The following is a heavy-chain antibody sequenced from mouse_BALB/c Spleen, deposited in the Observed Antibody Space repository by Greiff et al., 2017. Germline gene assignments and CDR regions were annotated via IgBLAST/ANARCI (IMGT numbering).Heavy chain of an antibody. D-gene: IGHD1-2*01. CDR1: GFTFSSFG. CDR3: AIHYPFAD. V-gene: IGHV5-17*02. Sequence: EVQGVESGGGLVQPGGSRKLSCAASGFTFSSFGMHWVRQAPEKGLEWVAYISSGSSTIYYADTVKGRFTISRDNPKNTLFLQMTSLRSEDTARYYCAIHYPFADWGEGTLVTVSA. J-gene: IGHJ3*01. CDR2: ISSGSSTI.